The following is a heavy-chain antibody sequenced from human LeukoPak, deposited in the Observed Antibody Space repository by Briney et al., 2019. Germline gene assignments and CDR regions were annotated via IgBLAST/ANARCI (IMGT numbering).Heavy chain of an antibody. CDR3: AKGGWLDNY. J-gene: IGHJ4*02. V-gene: IGHV3-30*04. CDR1: GFTFSSYA. Sequence: GGSLRLSCAASGFTFSSYAMHWVRQAPGKGLEWVALISYDGNNKYYADSVKGRFTFSRDNSKNTLYLQMNTLRAEDTAVYYCAKGGWLDNYWGQGTLVTASS. CDR2: ISYDGNNK. D-gene: IGHD6-19*01.